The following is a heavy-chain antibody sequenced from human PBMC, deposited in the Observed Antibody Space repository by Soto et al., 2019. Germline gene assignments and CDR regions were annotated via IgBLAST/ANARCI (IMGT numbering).Heavy chain of an antibody. CDR2: ISAHNGNK. J-gene: IGHJ6*02. D-gene: IGHD1-26*01. Sequence: QLVQSGAEVKKPGASVKVSCKASGYSFTNYDISWVRQAPGQGLEWMAWISAHNGNKHYAEKLQGRVSATTDTSTSTAYMEVRTLKTDDTAVYYCARGLLAYFGMDVWGQGTTVTVS. V-gene: IGHV1-18*01. CDR1: GYSFTNYD. CDR3: ARGLLAYFGMDV.